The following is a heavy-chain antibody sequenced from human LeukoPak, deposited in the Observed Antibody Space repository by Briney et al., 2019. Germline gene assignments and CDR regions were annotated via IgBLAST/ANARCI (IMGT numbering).Heavy chain of an antibody. V-gene: IGHV3-48*01. CDR1: GFTFSSYS. Sequence: PGGSLRLSCAASGFTFSSYSMNWVRQAPGKGLEWVSYISSSSSTIYYADSVKGRFTISRDNSKNTLYLQMNSLRAEDTAVYYCAREGYCSTTTCPRYPHYFDNWGQGTLVTVSS. J-gene: IGHJ4*02. CDR3: AREGYCSTTTCPRYPHYFDN. CDR2: ISSSSSTI. D-gene: IGHD2-2*01.